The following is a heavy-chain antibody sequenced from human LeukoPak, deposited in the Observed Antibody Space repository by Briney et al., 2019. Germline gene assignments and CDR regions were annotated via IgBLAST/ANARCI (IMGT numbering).Heavy chain of an antibody. CDR3: AKGAWYNWNHYFDY. V-gene: IGHV3-23*01. J-gene: IGHJ4*02. CDR2: ISSSGGST. CDR1: GFTFSSYG. D-gene: IGHD1-20*01. Sequence: GGSLRLSCTSPGFTFSSYGMSWVRQAPGKGLEWVSAISSSGGSTYYADSVKGRLTISRDNSKNTLYLQMNCLRAEETAVYYCAKGAWYNWNHYFDYWGQGTLVTVSS.